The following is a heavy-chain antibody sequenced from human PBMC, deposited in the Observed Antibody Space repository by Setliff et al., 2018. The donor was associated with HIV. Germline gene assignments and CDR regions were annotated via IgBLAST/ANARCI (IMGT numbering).Heavy chain of an antibody. CDR3: VRVSCSSWYSIPRNYYYSMDV. J-gene: IGHJ6*03. CDR1: GGSFSSYE. V-gene: IGHV4-34*01. Sequence: SETLSLTCAVYGGSFSSYEMNWVRQAPGKGLEWIGEINHSGRTKYNPSLKSRVTTSVDTSKNQFSLRLSSVTAADTAVYYCVRVSCSSWYSIPRNYYYSMDVWGEGTTVTVSS. D-gene: IGHD6-13*01. CDR2: INHSGRT.